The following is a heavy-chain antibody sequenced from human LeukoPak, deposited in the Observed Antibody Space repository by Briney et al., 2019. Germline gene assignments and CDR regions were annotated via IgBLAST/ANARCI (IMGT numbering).Heavy chain of an antibody. Sequence: GGSLRLSRAASGFTFSGSAMHWVRQASGKGLEWVGRIRSKANSYATAYAASVKGRFTISRDDSKNTAYLQMNSLKTEDTAVYYCTRFSSSYYMDVWGKGTTVTVSS. J-gene: IGHJ6*03. CDR3: TRFSSSYYMDV. V-gene: IGHV3-73*01. D-gene: IGHD6-6*01. CDR1: GFTFSGSA. CDR2: IRSKANSYAT.